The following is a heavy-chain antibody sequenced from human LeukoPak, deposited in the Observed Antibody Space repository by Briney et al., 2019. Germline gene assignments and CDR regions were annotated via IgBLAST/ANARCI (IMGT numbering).Heavy chain of an antibody. J-gene: IGHJ4*02. Sequence: SETLSLTCTVSGGSISSYYWSWIRQPPGKGLEWIGYIYYSGSTNYNPSLKSRVTISVDTSKNQFSLRLSSVTAADTAVYYCARTPTGGPIDYWGQGTLVTVSS. CDR1: GGSISSYY. D-gene: IGHD1-14*01. CDR3: ARTPTGGPIDY. V-gene: IGHV4-59*01. CDR2: IYYSGST.